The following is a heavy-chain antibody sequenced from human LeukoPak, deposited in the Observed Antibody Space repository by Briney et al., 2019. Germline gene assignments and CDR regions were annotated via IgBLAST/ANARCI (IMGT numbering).Heavy chain of an antibody. CDR3: ARDTFGHDYYDSSGYYWWYAFDI. J-gene: IGHJ3*02. V-gene: IGHV4-4*02. CDR1: GGSISSSNW. Sequence: SGTLSLTCAVSGGSISSSNWWSWVRQPPGKGLEWIGEIYHSRSTDYNPSLESRVTISVDKSKNQFSLKLSSVTAADTAVYYCARDTFGHDYYDSSGYYWWYAFDIWGQGTMVTVSS. D-gene: IGHD3-22*01. CDR2: IYHSRST.